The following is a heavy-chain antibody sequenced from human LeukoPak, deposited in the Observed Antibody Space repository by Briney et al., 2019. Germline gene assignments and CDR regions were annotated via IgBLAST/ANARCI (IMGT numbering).Heavy chain of an antibody. J-gene: IGHJ4*02. CDR1: GYTFTGYY. CDR2: INPNSGGT. CDR3: ARAPNTIWGSYRYTANFDY. D-gene: IGHD3-16*02. Sequence: GASVKVSCKASGYTFTGYYMHWVRQAPGQGLEWMGWINPNSGGTNYAQKFQGRVTMTRDTSISTAYMELSRLRSDDTAVYYCARAPNTIWGSYRYTANFDYWGQGTLVTVSS. V-gene: IGHV1-2*02.